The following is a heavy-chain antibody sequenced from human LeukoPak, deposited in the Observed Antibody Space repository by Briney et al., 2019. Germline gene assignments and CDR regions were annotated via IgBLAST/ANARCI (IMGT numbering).Heavy chain of an antibody. Sequence: SETLSLTCAVYGGSFSGYYWSCIRQPPGKGLEWIGEINHSVSTNYNPSLKSRVTISVDTSENQFSLKLSSVTAADTAVYYCVRDTPSLNYYGSGSSEYFQHWGQGTLVTVSS. V-gene: IGHV4-34*01. D-gene: IGHD3-10*01. CDR1: GGSFSGYY. J-gene: IGHJ1*01. CDR3: VRDTPSLNYYGSGSSEYFQH. CDR2: INHSVST.